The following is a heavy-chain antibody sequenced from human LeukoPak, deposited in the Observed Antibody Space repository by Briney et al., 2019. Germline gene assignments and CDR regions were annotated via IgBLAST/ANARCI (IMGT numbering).Heavy chain of an antibody. CDR1: GYTFTGYY. J-gene: IGHJ4*02. CDR3: ARDVWFGKLFENY. Sequence: GASVEVSCKASGYTFTGYYMHWVRQAPGQGLEWMGWINPNSGGTNYAQKFQGRVTMTRDTSISTAYMELSRLRSDDTAVYYCARDVWFGKLFENYWGQGTPVTVSS. CDR2: INPNSGGT. V-gene: IGHV1-2*02. D-gene: IGHD3-10*01.